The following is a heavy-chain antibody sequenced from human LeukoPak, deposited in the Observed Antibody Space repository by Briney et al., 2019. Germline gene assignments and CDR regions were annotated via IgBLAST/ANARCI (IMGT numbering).Heavy chain of an antibody. V-gene: IGHV4-30-4*01. CDR2: IYYSGST. CDR1: GGSISSGDYY. Sequence: SETLSLTCTVSGGSISSGDYYWSWIRQPPGKGLEWIGYIYYSGSTYYNPSLKSRVTISLDTSKNQFSLKLSSVTAADTAVYYCARGGDYGDYSNSFDYWGQGTLVTVSS. J-gene: IGHJ4*02. CDR3: ARGGDYGDYSNSFDY. D-gene: IGHD4-17*01.